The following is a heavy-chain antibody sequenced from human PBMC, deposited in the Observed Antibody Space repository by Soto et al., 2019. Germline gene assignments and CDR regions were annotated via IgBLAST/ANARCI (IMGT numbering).Heavy chain of an antibody. V-gene: IGHV1-69*13. D-gene: IGHD3-10*01. Sequence: SVKVSCKASGGTFSSYAISWVRQAPGQGLEWMGGIIPIFGTANYAQKFQGRVTITADESTSTAYMELSSLRSEDTAVYYCARGKYYGSGSYHYYYGMDVWGQGTTVTVSS. CDR3: ARGKYYGSGSYHYYYGMDV. CDR1: GGTFSSYA. J-gene: IGHJ6*02. CDR2: IIPIFGTA.